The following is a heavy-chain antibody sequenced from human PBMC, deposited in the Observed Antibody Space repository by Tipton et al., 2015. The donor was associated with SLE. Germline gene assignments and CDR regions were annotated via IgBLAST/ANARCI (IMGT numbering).Heavy chain of an antibody. CDR3: AGGGGGVGLAFDY. V-gene: IGHV4-34*01. J-gene: IGHJ4*02. CDR1: GGSISSYY. CDR2: INHSGST. D-gene: IGHD3-16*01. Sequence: TLSLTCTVSGGSISSYYWSWIRQPPGKGLEWIGEINHSGSTNYNPSLKSRVTISVDTSKNQFSLKLSSVTAADTAAYYCAGGGGGVGLAFDYWGQGTLVTVSS.